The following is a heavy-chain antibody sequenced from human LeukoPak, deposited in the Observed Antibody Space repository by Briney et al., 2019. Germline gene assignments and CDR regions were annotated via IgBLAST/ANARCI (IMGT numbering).Heavy chain of an antibody. J-gene: IGHJ4*02. V-gene: IGHV4-34*01. CDR2: INHSGST. CDR3: ARGKWLVRLGY. CDR1: GGSFSGYY. Sequence: NPSETLSLTCAVYGGSFSGYYWSWIRQLPGKGLEWIGEINHSGSTNYNPSLKSRVTISVDTSKNQFSLKLSSVTAADTAVYYCARGKWLVRLGYWGQGTLVTVSS. D-gene: IGHD6-19*01.